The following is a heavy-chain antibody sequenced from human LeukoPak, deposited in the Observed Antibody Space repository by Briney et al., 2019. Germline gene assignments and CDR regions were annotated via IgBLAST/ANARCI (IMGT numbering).Heavy chain of an antibody. V-gene: IGHV3-23*01. Sequence: PGGSLRLSCAASGFTFSSYAMHWVRQAPGKGLEWVAGISGSGGSINHADSVKGRFTISRDNSKNTLYLQMSSLRAEDTAVYYCAKESTRYSSPYWGQGTLVTVSS. CDR3: AKESTRYSSPY. J-gene: IGHJ4*02. CDR2: ISGSGGSI. D-gene: IGHD6-13*01. CDR1: GFTFSSYA.